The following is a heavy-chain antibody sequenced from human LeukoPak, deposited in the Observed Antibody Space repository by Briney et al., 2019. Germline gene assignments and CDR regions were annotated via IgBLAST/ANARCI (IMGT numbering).Heavy chain of an antibody. Sequence: KSSETLSLTCAVYGGSFSDYHWTWIRQPPGKGLQWIAEIDHSGSANYNPSLSPSLKSRVTISVDTSKNQFSLKVRSVTAADTAVYFCARVRKSFTGSFFSFAYYYYMDVWGQGTLVTVSS. CDR3: ARVRKSFTGSFFSFAYYYYMDV. CDR2: IDHSGSA. J-gene: IGHJ6*03. V-gene: IGHV4-34*01. D-gene: IGHD1-26*01. CDR1: GGSFSDYH.